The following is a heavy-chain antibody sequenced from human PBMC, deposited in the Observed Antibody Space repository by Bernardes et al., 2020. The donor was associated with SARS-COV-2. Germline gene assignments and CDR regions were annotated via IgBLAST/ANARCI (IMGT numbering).Heavy chain of an antibody. Sequence: GGSLRLSCAASGFTFSSYSMNWVRQAPGKGLEWVSYITTSSSTKYYSDSVRGRFTISRDNAKNSLYLQMNSLRAEDTAVYYCVRDEYSSSEGYFYYYGVDVWGQGTTVAV. CDR2: ITTSSSTK. J-gene: IGHJ6*01. CDR1: GFTFSSYS. D-gene: IGHD6-6*01. V-gene: IGHV3-48*01. CDR3: VRDEYSSSEGYFYYYGVDV.